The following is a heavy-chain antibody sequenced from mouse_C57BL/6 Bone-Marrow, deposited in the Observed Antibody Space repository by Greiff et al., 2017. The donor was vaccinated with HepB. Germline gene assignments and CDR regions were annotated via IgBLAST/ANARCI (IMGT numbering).Heavy chain of an antibody. CDR3: ARYYYGSSYGGYYFDY. V-gene: IGHV1-64*01. J-gene: IGHJ2*01. CDR1: GYTFTSYW. D-gene: IGHD1-1*01. CDR2: IHPNSGST. Sequence: QVQLQQPGAELVKPGASVKLSCKASGYTFTSYWMHWVKQRPGQGLEWIGMIHPNSGSTNYNEKFKSKATLTVDKSSRTAYMQLSSLTSEDSAVYYCARYYYGSSYGGYYFDYWGQGTTLTVSS.